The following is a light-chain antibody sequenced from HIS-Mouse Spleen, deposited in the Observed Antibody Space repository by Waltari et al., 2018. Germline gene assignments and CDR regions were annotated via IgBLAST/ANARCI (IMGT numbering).Light chain of an antibody. Sequence: QTVVTQEPSFSVSPGGTVTLTCGLSSGSVSTSYYPSWYQQTPGHAPRTLIYSTNTRSSGVPDRFSGSILGNKAALTITGAQAEDESDYYCVLYMGSGIGVFGSGTKVTVL. CDR2: STN. CDR1: SGSVSTSYY. V-gene: IGLV8-61*01. J-gene: IGLJ6*01. CDR3: VLYMGSGIGV.